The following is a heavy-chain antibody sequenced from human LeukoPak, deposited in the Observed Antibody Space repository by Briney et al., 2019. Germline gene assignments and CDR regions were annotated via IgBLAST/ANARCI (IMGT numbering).Heavy chain of an antibody. CDR1: GFTFSNYA. CDR2: ISDGGGST. Sequence: GGSLRLPCAASGFTFSNYAMSWVRQTPGKGLEWVSGISDGGGSTYNADSVDGRFTISRDNSKTTLSLEMDSLRADDTAVYYCAKYISDSVDDALDLWGPGTMVIVS. V-gene: IGHV3-23*01. CDR3: AKYISDSVDDALDL. J-gene: IGHJ3*01. D-gene: IGHD4-11*01.